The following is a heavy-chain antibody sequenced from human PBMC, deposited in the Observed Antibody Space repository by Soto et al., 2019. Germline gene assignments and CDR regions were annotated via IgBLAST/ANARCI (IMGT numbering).Heavy chain of an antibody. CDR3: ARYSSEYYFDY. V-gene: IGHV4-4*01. J-gene: IGHJ4*02. D-gene: IGHD6-25*01. CDR1: GGSISSSNW. CDR2: ISRSGGT. Sequence: TLSLTCAVSGGSISSSNWWSWVRQPPGKGLEWIGEISRSGGTNYNPSLKSRVTFFLEKSRTLFSLTLSSLTAADTAVYFCARYSSEYYFDYWGQGILVTVSS.